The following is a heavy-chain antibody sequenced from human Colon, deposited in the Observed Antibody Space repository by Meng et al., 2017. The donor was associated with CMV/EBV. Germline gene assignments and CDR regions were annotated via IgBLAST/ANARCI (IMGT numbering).Heavy chain of an antibody. CDR2: ISSSSTYL. CDR3: VKDRAGVSGSNGMDV. V-gene: IGHV3-21*04. CDR1: GFTFSTYY. J-gene: IGHJ6*02. Sequence: GESLKISCTASGFTFSTYYMNWVRQAPGKGLEWVSCISSSSTYLKYADSVKGRFTISRDNRKNSLFLEMNSLRAEDNGLYYCVKDRAGVSGSNGMDVWGQGTTVTVSS. D-gene: IGHD3-10*01.